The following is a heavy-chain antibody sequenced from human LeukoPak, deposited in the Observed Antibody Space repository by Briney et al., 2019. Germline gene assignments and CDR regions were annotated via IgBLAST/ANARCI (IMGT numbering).Heavy chain of an antibody. Sequence: SETLSLTCTVSGGSISSYYWSWIRQPAGKGLEWIGRIYTSGSTNYNPSLKSRVTMSVDTSKNQFSLKLSSVTAADTAVYYCARGSGERSRDYFDYWGQGILVTVSS. J-gene: IGHJ4*02. CDR3: ARGSGERSRDYFDY. CDR1: GGSISSYY. D-gene: IGHD4-17*01. CDR2: IYTSGST. V-gene: IGHV4-4*07.